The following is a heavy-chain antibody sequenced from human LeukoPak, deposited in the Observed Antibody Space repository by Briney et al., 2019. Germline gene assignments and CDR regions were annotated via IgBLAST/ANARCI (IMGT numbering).Heavy chain of an antibody. CDR2: INPNSGGT. V-gene: IGHV1-2*04. D-gene: IGHD5-18*01. Sequence: GASVKVSCKASGYTFTGYYMHWVRQAPGQGLEWMGWINPNSGGTNYAQKFQGWVTMTRDTSISTAYMELSRLRSDDTAVYYCARVLEGCSYGYDYWGQGTLVTVSS. CDR3: ARVLEGCSYGYDY. J-gene: IGHJ4*02. CDR1: GYTFTGYY.